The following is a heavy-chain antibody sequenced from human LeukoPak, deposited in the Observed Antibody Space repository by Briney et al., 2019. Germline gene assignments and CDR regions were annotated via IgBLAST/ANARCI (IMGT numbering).Heavy chain of an antibody. Sequence: SETLSLTCTVSGDSISSYYWSWIRQPPGKGLEWIGYISYSGSTNHNPSLKSRVTISVDTSKNQFSLKLSSVTPGDTAMYYCARGGNGGCTVGTTCAFDHWGQGTLVTVSS. CDR1: GDSISSYY. CDR2: ISYSGST. V-gene: IGHV4-59*12. J-gene: IGHJ5*02. CDR3: ARGGNGGCTVGTTCAFDH. D-gene: IGHD4-23*01.